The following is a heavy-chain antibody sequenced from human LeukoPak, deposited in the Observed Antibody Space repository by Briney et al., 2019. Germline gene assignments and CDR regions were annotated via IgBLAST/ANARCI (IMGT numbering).Heavy chain of an antibody. CDR1: GGSISSDNYY. CDR2: LYSSGRT. J-gene: IGHJ6*03. CDR3: ARDLRGYSYGYDEDYYYYIDV. D-gene: IGHD5-18*01. V-gene: IGHV4-61*02. Sequence: SETLSLTCTVSGGSISSDNYYWNWIRQPAGKGLEWIGRLYSSGRTNYNPSLKSRVTISIDTSKNQFSLKLSPVTAADTAVYYCARDLRGYSYGYDEDYYYYIDVWGKGTTVTISS.